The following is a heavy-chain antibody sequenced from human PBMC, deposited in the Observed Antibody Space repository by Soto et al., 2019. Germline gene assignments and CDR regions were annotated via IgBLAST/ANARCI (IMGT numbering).Heavy chain of an antibody. CDR2: IDPSDSYT. V-gene: IGHV5-10-1*01. Sequence: GESLKISCKGSGYSFTSYWISWVRQMPGKGLEWMGRIDPSDSYTNYSPSFQGHVTVSADKSISTAYLQWSSLKASDTAMYYCARPGYSGYDEYYYYYGMDVWGQGTTVTVSS. CDR3: ARPGYSGYDEYYYYYGMDV. D-gene: IGHD5-12*01. CDR1: GYSFTSYW. J-gene: IGHJ6*02.